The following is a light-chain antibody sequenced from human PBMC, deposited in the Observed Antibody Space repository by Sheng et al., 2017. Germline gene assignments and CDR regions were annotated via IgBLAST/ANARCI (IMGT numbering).Light chain of an antibody. CDR2: DAY. J-gene: IGKJ3*01. CDR3: QQRANWPPIT. Sequence: EIVLTQSPATLSLSPGERATLSCRASQSVSNSLAWYQQKPGQAPRLLIYDAYNRAAGIPDRFSGSGSGTDFTLTISSLEPEDFALYYCQQRANWPPITFGPGTKVEIK. V-gene: IGKV3-11*01. CDR1: QSVSNS.